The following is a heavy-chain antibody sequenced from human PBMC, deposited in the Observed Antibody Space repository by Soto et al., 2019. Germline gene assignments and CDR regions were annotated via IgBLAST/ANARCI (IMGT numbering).Heavy chain of an antibody. Sequence: QITLNESGPTVVRPTETLTLTCRFSGFSLTTSGVGVGWIRQSPGKAPEWLALIYWDDDKRYSASLKSRLTITKDTSKNQVVMTVSDLDPTHTATYFCAHRVLRTVFGLVTTTAIYFDFWGQGTPVAVSS. CDR2: IYWDDDK. J-gene: IGHJ4*02. V-gene: IGHV2-5*02. D-gene: IGHD3-3*01. CDR1: GFSLTTSGVG. CDR3: AHRVLRTVFGLVTTTAIYFDF.